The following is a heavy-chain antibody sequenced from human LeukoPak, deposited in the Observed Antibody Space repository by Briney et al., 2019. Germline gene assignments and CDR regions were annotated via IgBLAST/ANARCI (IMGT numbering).Heavy chain of an antibody. V-gene: IGHV4-61*02. CDR3: ARVFWQSGGYFDY. CDR2: GYPTGST. D-gene: IGHD2-15*01. CDR1: GDSVASGTSY. J-gene: IGHJ4*02. Sequence: SETLSLTCTVSGDSVASGTSYWSWIRQPAGKGLEWIARGYPTGSTDNNPSGKTRLSISIDTSNNQSAPTLTSMTPAVTAGYYCARVFWQSGGYFDYWGQGILVTVSS.